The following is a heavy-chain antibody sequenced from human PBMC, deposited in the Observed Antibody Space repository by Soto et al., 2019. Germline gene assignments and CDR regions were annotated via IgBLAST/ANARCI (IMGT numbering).Heavy chain of an antibody. CDR3: ARSRQWDPTKYYYYGMDV. J-gene: IGHJ6*02. CDR2: IWYDGSNK. V-gene: IGHV3-33*01. Sequence: GGSLRLSCAASGFTFSSYGMHWVRQAPGKGLEWVAVIWYDGSNKYYADSVKGRFTISRDNSKNTLYLQMNSLRAEDTAVYYCARSRQWDPTKYYYYGMDVWGQGTTVTVSS. D-gene: IGHD1-26*01. CDR1: GFTFSSYG.